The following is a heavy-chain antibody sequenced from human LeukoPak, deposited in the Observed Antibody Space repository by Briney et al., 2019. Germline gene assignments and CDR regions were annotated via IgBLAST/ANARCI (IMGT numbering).Heavy chain of an antibody. CDR1: GYTFTTHH. D-gene: IGHD3-3*01. J-gene: IGHJ6*02. CDR2: INPSAGAT. Sequence: GASVKVSCKASGYTFTTHHIHFVRQAPGQGLEWMGIINPSAGATSFAQKFQGRVTMTRDTSTTTVYMELTRLRSDDTAIYYCARDRVERYREGIVFFGMDVWGQGTTVIVSS. CDR3: ARDRVERYREGIVFFGMDV. V-gene: IGHV1-46*01.